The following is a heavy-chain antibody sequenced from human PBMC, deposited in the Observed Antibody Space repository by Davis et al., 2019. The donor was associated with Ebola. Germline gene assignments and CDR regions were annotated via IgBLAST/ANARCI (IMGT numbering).Heavy chain of an antibody. CDR1: GFTFSDYY. D-gene: IGHD6-13*01. CDR3: AREVLAAAGDYYFDY. V-gene: IGHV3-11*01. CDR2: ISSSGSTI. J-gene: IGHJ4*02. Sequence: PGGSLRLSCAASGFTFSDYYMSWIRQAPGKGLEWVSYISSSGSTIYYADSVKGRFTISRDNAKNSLYLQMNSLRAEDTAVYYCAREVLAAAGDYYFDYWGQGTLVTVSS.